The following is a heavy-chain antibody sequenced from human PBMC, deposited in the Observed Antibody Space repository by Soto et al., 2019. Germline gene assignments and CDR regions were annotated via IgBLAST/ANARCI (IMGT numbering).Heavy chain of an antibody. V-gene: IGHV4-59*01. CDR3: ARVVREGSDWYWDY. D-gene: IGHD6-19*01. CDR1: GGSMITYY. J-gene: IGHJ4*02. CDR2: VHHSGST. Sequence: QVQLQESGPGLVKPSETLSLTCTVSGGSMITYYWSWIRQSPGKGLEWIGYVHHSGSTLYNPSLMNRPTVSLDGSNNQFLVQLTSATAADTAFFYCARVVREGSDWYWDYWGQGILVTVSS.